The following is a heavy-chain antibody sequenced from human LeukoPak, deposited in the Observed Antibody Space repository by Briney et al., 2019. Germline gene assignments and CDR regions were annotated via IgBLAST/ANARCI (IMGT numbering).Heavy chain of an antibody. D-gene: IGHD6-13*01. CDR3: ARDLAAAGAFDY. J-gene: IGHJ4*02. V-gene: IGHV3-11*04. Sequence: PGGSLRLSCAASGFTFSDYSMTWIRRAPGKGLEWVSYITSSGHSTSYADSVKGRFTISRDNAKNSLYLQMNSLRAEDTAVYYCARDLAAAGAFDYWGQGTLVTVSS. CDR2: ITSSGHST. CDR1: GFTFSDYS.